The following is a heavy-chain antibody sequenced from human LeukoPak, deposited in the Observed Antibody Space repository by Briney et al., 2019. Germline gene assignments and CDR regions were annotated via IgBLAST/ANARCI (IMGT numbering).Heavy chain of an antibody. D-gene: IGHD5-24*01. Sequence: GGSLRLSCAASGFTFSSYSMNWVRQAPGKGLEWVSYITSSSSIIYYADSVKGRFTISRDNAKNSLYLQMNSLRAEDTAVYYCARPRGNVEMAAIPFDYWGQGTLVTVSS. J-gene: IGHJ4*02. CDR2: ITSSSSII. V-gene: IGHV3-48*04. CDR1: GFTFSSYS. CDR3: ARPRGNVEMAAIPFDY.